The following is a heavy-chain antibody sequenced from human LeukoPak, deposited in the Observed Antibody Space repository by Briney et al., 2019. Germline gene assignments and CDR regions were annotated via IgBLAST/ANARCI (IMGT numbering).Heavy chain of an antibody. V-gene: IGHV4-61*09. Sequence: SETLSLTCTVSGGSISSGSYYWRWIRQPAGKGLEWIGHIYSSGRTNYSPSLKSRVTMSVDTSTNQLSLNLSSVTAADTAVYYCARVVGSVNSIRFDPWGQGTLVTVSS. CDR2: IYSSGRT. CDR1: GGSISSGSYY. D-gene: IGHD1-26*01. J-gene: IGHJ5*02. CDR3: ARVVGSVNSIRFDP.